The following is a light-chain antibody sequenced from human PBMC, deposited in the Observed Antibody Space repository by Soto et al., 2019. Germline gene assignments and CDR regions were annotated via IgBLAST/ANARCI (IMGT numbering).Light chain of an antibody. CDR3: SSYTSSNTLEV. J-gene: IGLJ1*01. Sequence: QSVLIQPASVSGSPGQSITISCTGTSRDVGGSNYVSWYQHDPHRAPKLLIYEVNYRPSGVSSRFSGSKSGNTASLAISGLQAEDEADYYCSSYTSSNTLEVFGVGTKVTVL. CDR1: SRDVGGSNY. V-gene: IGLV2-14*01. CDR2: EVN.